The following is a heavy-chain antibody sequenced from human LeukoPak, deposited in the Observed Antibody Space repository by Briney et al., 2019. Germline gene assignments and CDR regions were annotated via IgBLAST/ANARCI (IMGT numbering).Heavy chain of an antibody. J-gene: IGHJ4*02. D-gene: IGHD3-22*01. Sequence: GGSLRLSWAASGFTFSSYEMNWVRQAPGKGLKWVSYISSSGSTIYYAASVKGRFTISRDNAKNSLYLQMNSLRAEDTAVYYCARDEAPPDYYDSSGYYPFDYWGQGTLVTVSS. CDR3: ARDEAPPDYYDSSGYYPFDY. CDR2: ISSSGSTI. V-gene: IGHV3-48*03. CDR1: GFTFSSYE.